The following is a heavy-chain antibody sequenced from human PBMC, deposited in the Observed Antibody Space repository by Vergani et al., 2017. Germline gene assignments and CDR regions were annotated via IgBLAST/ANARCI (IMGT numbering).Heavy chain of an antibody. Sequence: QVQLQESGPGLVKPSETLSLTCTVSGGSVSSGSYYWSWIRQPAGKGLEWIGYIYYSGSTNYNPSLKSRVTISVDTSKNQFSLKLSSVTAADTAVYYCARIYTTGTTRFDYWGQGTLVTVSS. J-gene: IGHJ4*02. CDR1: GGSVSSGSYY. CDR2: IYYSGST. V-gene: IGHV4-61*10. D-gene: IGHD1-1*01. CDR3: ARIYTTGTTRFDY.